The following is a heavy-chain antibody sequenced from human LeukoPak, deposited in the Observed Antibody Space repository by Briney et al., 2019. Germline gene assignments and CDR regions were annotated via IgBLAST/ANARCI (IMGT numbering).Heavy chain of an antibody. J-gene: IGHJ6*03. CDR2: ISGSGGST. CDR1: GFTFSSYA. V-gene: IGHV3-23*01. Sequence: PGGSLRLSCAASGFTFSSYAMSWVRQAPGKGLEWVSAISGSGGSTYYADSVKGRFTISRDNSKNTLYLQMNSLRAEDTAVYYCAKPPGRSISWYEYYYYYYMDVWGKGTTVTVSS. CDR3: AKPPGRSISWYEYYYYYYMDV. D-gene: IGHD6-13*01.